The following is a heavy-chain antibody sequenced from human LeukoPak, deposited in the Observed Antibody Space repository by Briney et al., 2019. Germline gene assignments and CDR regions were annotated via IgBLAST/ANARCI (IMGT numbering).Heavy chain of an antibody. J-gene: IGHJ4*02. CDR3: AKTSVVSHYYGSGSYLYYFDY. CDR1: GFTFSNYW. Sequence: PGGSLRLSCAASGFTFSNYWMSWVRQAPGKGLEWVANIKFDGSDKFYVDSVKGRFTISRDNTKNLLYLQMNSLRAEDTALYYCAKTSVVSHYYGSGSYLYYFDYWGQGTLVTVSS. CDR2: IKFDGSDK. D-gene: IGHD3-10*01. V-gene: IGHV3-7*03.